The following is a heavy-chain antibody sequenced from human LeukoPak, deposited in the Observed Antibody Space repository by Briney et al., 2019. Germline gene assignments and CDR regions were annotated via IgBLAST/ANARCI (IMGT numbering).Heavy chain of an antibody. CDR3: ARGAHIAATAGGWFDP. Sequence: ASVKVSCKASGYTFTDYYMHWVRQAPGQGLEWMGWINPNSGGTRYAQKFQGRVTLTRDTSINTAYMELSRLRSDDTAVFYCARGAHIAATAGGWFDPGAREPWSPSPQ. CDR1: GYTFTDYY. CDR2: INPNSGGT. J-gene: IGHJ5*02. V-gene: IGHV1-2*02. D-gene: IGHD2-15*01.